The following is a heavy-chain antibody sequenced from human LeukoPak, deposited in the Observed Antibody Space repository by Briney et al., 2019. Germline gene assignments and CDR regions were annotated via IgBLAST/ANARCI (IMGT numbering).Heavy chain of an antibody. Sequence: GGSLRLSCAASGFTFSNFGMNWVRQAPGKGLEWVSYISSGSSTIYYADSVRGRFTISRDNAKNSLYLQMNSLRAEDTAVYFCARGGGLDVWGQGATVTVSS. J-gene: IGHJ6*02. D-gene: IGHD3-16*01. CDR1: GFTFSNFG. V-gene: IGHV3-48*01. CDR2: ISSGSSTI. CDR3: ARGGGLDV.